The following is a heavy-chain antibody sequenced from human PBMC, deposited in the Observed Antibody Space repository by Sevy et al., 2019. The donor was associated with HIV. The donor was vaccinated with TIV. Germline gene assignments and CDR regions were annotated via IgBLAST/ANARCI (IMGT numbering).Heavy chain of an antibody. CDR2: IDSRSSNI. D-gene: IGHD5-12*01. Sequence: GGSLRLSCAASGFTFSSYSLNWVRQAPGKGLEWLSYIDSRSSNIYYEDSVKGRFTVSRDKAKNSLYVQMNSLRGEDTAVYYCAREGGYTDQGMDVWGQGTTVTVSS. CDR1: GFTFSSYS. J-gene: IGHJ6*02. V-gene: IGHV3-48*01. CDR3: AREGGYTDQGMDV.